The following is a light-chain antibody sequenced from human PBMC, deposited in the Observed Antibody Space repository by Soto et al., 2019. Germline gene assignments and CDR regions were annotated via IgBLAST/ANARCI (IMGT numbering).Light chain of an antibody. CDR2: XVS. V-gene: IGLV2-8*01. CDR1: SSDSGGDTY. J-gene: IGLJ1*01. Sequence: QSVLTRTPSASGSPGQSVTISCCRTSSDSGGDTYVSWYQXHPXXAAKLMIXXVSGGASGGPDPLFGSKSSXTASLTVSGVQAQDEGDYYCPAWGDSLNGHYGVGTGTKFTV. CDR3: PAWGDSLNGHYG.